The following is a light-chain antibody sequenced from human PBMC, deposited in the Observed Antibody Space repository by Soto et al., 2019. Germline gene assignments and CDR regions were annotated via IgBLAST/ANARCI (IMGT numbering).Light chain of an antibody. V-gene: IGKV3-15*01. CDR3: QQYNDWPLLT. CDR2: GAS. CDR1: QSVSGS. J-gene: IGKJ4*01. Sequence: ETVMTQSPATLSVSPGERATLSFSASQSVSGSLAWYQQKPGQAPRLLIYGASTRATGIPARFSGSGSGTEFTLTISSLQSEDFATYYCQQYNDWPLLTFGGGTKVDIK.